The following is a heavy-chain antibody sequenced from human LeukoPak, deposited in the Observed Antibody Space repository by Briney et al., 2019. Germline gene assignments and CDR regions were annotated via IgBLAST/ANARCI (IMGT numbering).Heavy chain of an antibody. D-gene: IGHD6-19*01. CDR1: GFTFSSYA. V-gene: IGHV3-30-3*01. J-gene: IGHJ4*02. CDR2: ISYDGSNK. CDR3: ARTSSDPWCFVDY. Sequence: PGGSLRLSCAASGFTFSSYAMHWVRQAPGKGLEWVAVISYDGSNKYYADSVKGRFTISRDNSKNTLYLQMNSLRAEDTAVYYCARTSSDPWCFVDYWGQGTLVTVSS.